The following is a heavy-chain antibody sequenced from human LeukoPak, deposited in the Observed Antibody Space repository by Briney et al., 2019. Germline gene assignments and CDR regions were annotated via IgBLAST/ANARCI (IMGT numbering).Heavy chain of an antibody. CDR2: INPNSGGT. Sequence: ASVKVSCKASGYIFTDYYLHWVRQAPGQGLEWMGWINPNSGGTNYAQKFQGRVTMTRDTSISTAYMELSRLRSDDTAVYYCASTTYYYDSSGYYYERGGFDYWGQGTLVTVSS. CDR1: GYIFTDYY. D-gene: IGHD3-22*01. CDR3: ASTTYYYDSSGYYYERGGFDY. J-gene: IGHJ4*02. V-gene: IGHV1-2*02.